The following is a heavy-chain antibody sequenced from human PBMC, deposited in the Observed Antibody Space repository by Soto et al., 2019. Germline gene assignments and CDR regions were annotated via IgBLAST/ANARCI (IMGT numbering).Heavy chain of an antibody. CDR3: ARRYGSAIDY. Sequence: QVQLQESGPGLVKPSETLSLTRTVSGGTISSWYWSWIRQPPGKGLEWIGYIYYSGSTNCNPSLKSRVTISVDTSKNQFSLKLSSVTAAYTAVYYCARRYGSAIDYWGQGTLVTVSS. V-gene: IGHV4-59*08. J-gene: IGHJ4*02. D-gene: IGHD1-26*01. CDR1: GGTISSWY. CDR2: IYYSGST.